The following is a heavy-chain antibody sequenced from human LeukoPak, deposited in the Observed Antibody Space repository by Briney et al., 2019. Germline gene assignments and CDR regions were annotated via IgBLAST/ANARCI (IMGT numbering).Heavy chain of an antibody. CDR3: TRGGVDY. CDR2: INTDGSTT. J-gene: IGHJ4*02. D-gene: IGHD3-10*01. V-gene: IGHV3-74*01. Sequence: GGSLRLSCAASGFTFSSYWMSWVRQAPGKGLVWVSRINTDGSTTSYADSVKGRFTISRDNAKNTLYLHMDSLRAEDTAVYFCTRGGVDYWGQGTLVTVSS. CDR1: GFTFSSYW.